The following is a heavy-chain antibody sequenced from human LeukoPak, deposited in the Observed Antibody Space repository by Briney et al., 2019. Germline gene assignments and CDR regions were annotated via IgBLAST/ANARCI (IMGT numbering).Heavy chain of an antibody. CDR1: GGSFSGYY. CDR3: AWGANFPFY. V-gene: IGHV4-34*01. CDR2: INHSGST. J-gene: IGHJ4*02. Sequence: PSETLSLTCAVYGGSFSGYYWSWIRQPPGKGLEWIGEINHSGSTNYNPSLKSRVTISVDTSKNQFSLKLTSLTPPDPPLYYCAWGANFPFYWGQGTLVTVSS.